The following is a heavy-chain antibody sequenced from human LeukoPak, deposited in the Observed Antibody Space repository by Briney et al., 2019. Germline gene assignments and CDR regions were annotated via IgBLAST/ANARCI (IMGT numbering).Heavy chain of an antibody. V-gene: IGHV3-23*01. CDR1: GFTFSSYA. J-gene: IGHJ5*02. D-gene: IGHD6-13*01. CDR2: ISGSGGST. CDR3: AKDPAAAGIVYNWFDP. Sequence: GGSLRLSCAASGFTFSSYAMSWVRQATGKGLEWVSAISGSGGSTYYADSVKGRFTISRDNSKNTLYLQMNSLRAEDTAVYYCAKDPAAAGIVYNWFDPWGQGTLVTVSS.